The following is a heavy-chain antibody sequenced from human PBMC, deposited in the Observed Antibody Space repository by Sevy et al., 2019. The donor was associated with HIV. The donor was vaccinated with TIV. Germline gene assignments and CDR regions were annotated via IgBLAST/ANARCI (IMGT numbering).Heavy chain of an antibody. V-gene: IGHV3-21*06. D-gene: IGHD6-13*01. CDR2: ISSRSSHI. CDR1: GFTFSTYS. CDR3: TGARGGVAASGDY. Sequence: GGSLRLSCAASGFTFSTYSMNWVRQAPGKGLEWFSSISSRSSHIYYADSVKGRFTVSRDNAKNSVYLQMNSLRAEDTAMYYCTGARGGVAASGDYWGQGTLVTVSS. J-gene: IGHJ4*02.